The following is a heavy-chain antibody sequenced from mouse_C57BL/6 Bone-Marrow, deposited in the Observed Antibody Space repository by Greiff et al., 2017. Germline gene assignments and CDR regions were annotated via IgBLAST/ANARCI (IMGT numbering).Heavy chain of an antibody. V-gene: IGHV1-58*01. CDR2: IYIGNGYT. CDR3: ARPNVYGSSYWWYFDV. CDR1: GYTFTSYG. J-gene: IGHJ1*03. Sequence: VQLQQSGAELVRPGSSVKMSCKTSGYTFTSYGINWVKQRPGQGLEWIGYIYIGNGYTEYNEKFKGKATLTSDTSSSTAYMQLSSLTSEDSAIYICARPNVYGSSYWWYFDVWGTGTTVTVAS. D-gene: IGHD1-1*01.